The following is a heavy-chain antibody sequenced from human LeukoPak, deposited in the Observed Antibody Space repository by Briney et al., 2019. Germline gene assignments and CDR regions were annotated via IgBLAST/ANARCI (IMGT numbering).Heavy chain of an antibody. CDR3: ARPRTYSSSWSPFDY. J-gene: IGHJ4*02. CDR2: ISSSSSYI. D-gene: IGHD6-13*01. CDR1: GFTFSSYS. V-gene: IGHV3-21*01. Sequence: GGSLRLSCAASGFTFSSYSMNWVRQAPGKGLEWVSSISSSSSYIYYADSVKGRFTISRDNSKNTLYLQMNSLRAEDTAVYYCARPRTYSSSWSPFDYWGQGTLVTVSS.